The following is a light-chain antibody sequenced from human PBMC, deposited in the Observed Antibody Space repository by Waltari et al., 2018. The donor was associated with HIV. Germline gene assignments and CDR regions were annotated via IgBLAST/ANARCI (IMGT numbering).Light chain of an antibody. V-gene: IGKV1-NL1*01. Sequence: DIQMIQSPSSLSASVGDTVNITCGASQDISNSLAWYQQQPGRAPVLLVYLAYNLQNGVPSRFSARGSGTNFTLTLSSLQPEDLATYYCQQYYHLPRTFGQGTKLQI. J-gene: IGKJ2*01. CDR2: LAY. CDR3: QQYYHLPRT. CDR1: QDISNS.